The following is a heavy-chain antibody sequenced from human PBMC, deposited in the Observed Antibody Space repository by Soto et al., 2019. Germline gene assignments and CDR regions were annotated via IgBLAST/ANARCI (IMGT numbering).Heavy chain of an antibody. V-gene: IGHV4-30-2*01. CDR3: ASTYGSGSYYRDY. CDR2: IYHSGST. Sequence: SETLSLTCAVSGGSISSGGYSWSWIRQPPGKGLEWIGYIYHSGSTYYNPSLKSRVTISVDRSKNQFSLKLSSVTAADTAVYYCASTYGSGSYYRDYWGQGTLVTAPQ. CDR1: GGSISSGGYS. D-gene: IGHD3-10*01. J-gene: IGHJ4*02.